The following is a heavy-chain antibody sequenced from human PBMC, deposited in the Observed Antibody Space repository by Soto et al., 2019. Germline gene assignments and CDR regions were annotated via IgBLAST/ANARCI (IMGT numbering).Heavy chain of an antibody. CDR1: GFTFSSYG. V-gene: IGHV3-30*18. Sequence: QVPLVESGGGVVQPGRSLRLSCAASGFTFSSYGMHWVRQAPGKGLEWVAVISYDGSNKYYADSVKGRFTISRDNSKNTLYLQMNSLRAEDTAVYYCAKPLGDCSGGSCLYNWFDPWGQGTLVTVSS. CDR3: AKPLGDCSGGSCLYNWFDP. D-gene: IGHD2-15*01. J-gene: IGHJ5*02. CDR2: ISYDGSNK.